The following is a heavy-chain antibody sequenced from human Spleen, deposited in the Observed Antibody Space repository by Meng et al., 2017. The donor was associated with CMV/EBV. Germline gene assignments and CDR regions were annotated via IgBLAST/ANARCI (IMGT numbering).Heavy chain of an antibody. CDR3: ARDVGSGGNYFYSGYLDY. Sequence: GESLKISCAASGFTFSSYAMNWVRQAPGKGLEWVAVISYDGTNKYYADSVKGRFTISRDNAKNSLYLQMNSLRAEDTAVYYCARDVGSGGNYFYSGYLDYWGQGTLVTVSS. D-gene: IGHD2-15*01. V-gene: IGHV3-30*04. J-gene: IGHJ4*02. CDR2: ISYDGTNK. CDR1: GFTFSSYA.